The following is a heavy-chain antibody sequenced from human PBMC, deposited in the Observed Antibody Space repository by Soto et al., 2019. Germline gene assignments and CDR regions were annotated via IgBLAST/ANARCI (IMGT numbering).Heavy chain of an antibody. Sequence: PGGSLRLSCVASGFTFSSYWMSLVRQAPGKGLEWVANTKQDGSDKYYVDSVKGRFTISRDNAKNSLYLQMNSLRAEDTAVYYCATSAAAPGNYWGQGTLVTVSS. D-gene: IGHD6-13*01. CDR1: GFTFSSYW. CDR3: ATSAAAPGNY. CDR2: TKQDGSDK. V-gene: IGHV3-7*01. J-gene: IGHJ4*02.